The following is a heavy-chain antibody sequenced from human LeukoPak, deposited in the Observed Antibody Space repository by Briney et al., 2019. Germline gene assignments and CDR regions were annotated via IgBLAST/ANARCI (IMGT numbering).Heavy chain of an antibody. CDR2: ISYDGSNK. V-gene: IGHV3-30-3*01. CDR3: ARGGGVDAFDI. Sequence: PGGSLRLSCAASGFTFSSYAMHWVRQAPGKGLEWVAVISYDGSNKYYADSVKGRFTISRDNSKNTLYLQMNSLRAEDTAVYYCARGGGVDAFDIWGQGTMVTVSS. CDR1: GFTFSSYA. D-gene: IGHD2-8*02. J-gene: IGHJ3*02.